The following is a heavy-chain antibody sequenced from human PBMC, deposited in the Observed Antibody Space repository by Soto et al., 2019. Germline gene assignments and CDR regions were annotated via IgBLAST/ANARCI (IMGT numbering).Heavy chain of an antibody. CDR1: GACIDTYY. J-gene: IGHJ4*02. D-gene: IGHD3-22*01. CDR2: IFHRGST. Sequence: SETLSLTCNVSGACIDTYYWSWIRQPPQKGLEWIGYIFHRGSTTYNPSLKSRVTISIDASKKYFSLRLNSVATADTAVYYCAGVRNSRDIDYWGQGIRVTVSS. CDR3: AGVRNSRDIDY. V-gene: IGHV4-59*12.